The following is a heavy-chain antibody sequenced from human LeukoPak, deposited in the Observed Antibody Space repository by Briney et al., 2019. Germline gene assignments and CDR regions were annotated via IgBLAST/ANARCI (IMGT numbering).Heavy chain of an antibody. Sequence: SETLSLTCTVSGGSISSSSYYWGWIRQPPGKGLEWIGSIYYSGSTYYNPSLKSRVTISVDTSKNQFYLKLSSVTAADTAVYYCARFESTSGRGFDPWGQGTLVTVSS. CDR1: GGSISSSSYY. J-gene: IGHJ5*02. CDR3: ARFESTSGRGFDP. V-gene: IGHV4-39*01. CDR2: IYYSGST. D-gene: IGHD2-2*01.